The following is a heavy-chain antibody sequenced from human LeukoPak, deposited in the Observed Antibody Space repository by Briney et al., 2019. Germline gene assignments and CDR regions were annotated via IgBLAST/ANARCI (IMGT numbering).Heavy chain of an antibody. D-gene: IGHD6-19*01. CDR2: VFHTGST. J-gene: IGHJ3*02. CDR3: AKPTMAVAGTDWIDAFDI. Sequence: PSETLSLTCDVSGYSISSGYFWGWIRQPPGKGLEWIGNVFHTGSTYYNPSLKSRVTISVDMSKNQLSLKMRSVTAADTAVYYCAKPTMAVAGTDWIDAFDIWGQGTMVTVSS. CDR1: GYSISSGYF. V-gene: IGHV4-38-2*01.